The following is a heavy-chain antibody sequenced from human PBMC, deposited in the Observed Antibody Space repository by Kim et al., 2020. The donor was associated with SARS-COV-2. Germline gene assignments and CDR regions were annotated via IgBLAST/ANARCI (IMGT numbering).Heavy chain of an antibody. CDR2: INHSGST. V-gene: IGHV4-34*01. CDR3: VRGRGSWYRGANWFDP. J-gene: IGHJ5*02. Sequence: SETLSLTCAVYGGSFSGYYWSWIRQPPGKGLEWIGEINHSGSTNYNPSLKSRVTISVDTSKNQFSLKLSSVTAADTAVYYCVRGRGSWYRGANWFDPWGQGTLVTVSS. CDR1: GGSFSGYY. D-gene: IGHD6-13*01.